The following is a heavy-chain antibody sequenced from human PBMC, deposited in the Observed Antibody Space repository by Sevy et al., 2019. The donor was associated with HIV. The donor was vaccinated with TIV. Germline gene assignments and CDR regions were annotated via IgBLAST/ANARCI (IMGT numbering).Heavy chain of an antibody. CDR2: INPNSGGT. J-gene: IGHJ3*02. V-gene: IGHV1-2*02. CDR1: GYTFTGYY. Sequence: ASVKVPCKASGYTFTGYYMHWVRQAPGQGLEWMGWINPNSGGTNYAQKFQGRVTMTRDTSISTAYMELSRLRSDDTAVYYCARDSRVSYYDSSGYLSDAFDIWGQGTMVTVSS. D-gene: IGHD3-22*01. CDR3: ARDSRVSYYDSSGYLSDAFDI.